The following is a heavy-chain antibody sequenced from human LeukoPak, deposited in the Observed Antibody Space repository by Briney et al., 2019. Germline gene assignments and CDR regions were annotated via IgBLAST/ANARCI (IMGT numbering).Heavy chain of an antibody. J-gene: IGHJ4*02. V-gene: IGHV4-61*08. CDR1: GGSVSSGVYY. D-gene: IGHD3-22*01. CDR3: ARWDYYDSSGYYVY. Sequence: SETLSLTCTVSGGSVSSGVYYWSWIRQPPGKGLEYIGYIYYSGSTNYNPSLKSRVTISVDTSKNQFSLKLSSVTAADTAVYYCARWDYYDSSGYYVYWGQGTLVTVSS. CDR2: IYYSGST.